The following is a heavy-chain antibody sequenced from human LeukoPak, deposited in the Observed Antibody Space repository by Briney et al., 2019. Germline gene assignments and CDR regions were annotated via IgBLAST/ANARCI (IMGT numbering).Heavy chain of an antibody. CDR3: ARETADSSGWTRLD. D-gene: IGHD6-19*01. V-gene: IGHV4-61*08. J-gene: IGHJ4*02. Sequence: SETLSLTCTVSGGSISSGGYYWSWIRQPPGKGLEWIGYIYYSGSTNYNPSLKSRVTISVDTSKNQFSLKLSSVTAADTAVYYCARETADSSGWTRLDWGQGTLVTVSS. CDR1: GGSISSGGYY. CDR2: IYYSGST.